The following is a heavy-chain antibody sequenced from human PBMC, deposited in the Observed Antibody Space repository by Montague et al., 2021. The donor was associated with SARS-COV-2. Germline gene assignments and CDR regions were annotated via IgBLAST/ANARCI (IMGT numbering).Heavy chain of an antibody. CDR1: GFIFSNFA. CDR2: ITYDGIDE. Sequence: SLRLSCAASGFIFSNFAFHWVRQAPGKGLEWVSIITYDGIDEFYADSVKGRFTISRDNSKNTLYLRMNSLTPEDTAIYYCARDRVAPDYGDAFDHWGHGTLVTVSS. CDR3: ARDRVAPDYGDAFDH. J-gene: IGHJ3*01. V-gene: IGHV3-30*04. D-gene: IGHD4/OR15-4a*01.